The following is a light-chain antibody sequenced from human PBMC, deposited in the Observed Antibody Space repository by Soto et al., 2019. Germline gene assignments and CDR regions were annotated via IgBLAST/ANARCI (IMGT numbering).Light chain of an antibody. CDR1: SSDVGGYNY. J-gene: IGLJ1*01. CDR2: GVT. Sequence: QSALTQPASVSGSPGQSITISCTGTSSDVGGYNYVSWYQQHPGIAPKLLIYGVTNRPSGVSTRFSGSKSGHTASLTISGLQAEDEADYHCSSYTSASTLLYLFGTGTKLTVL. CDR3: SSYTSASTLLYL. V-gene: IGLV2-14*01.